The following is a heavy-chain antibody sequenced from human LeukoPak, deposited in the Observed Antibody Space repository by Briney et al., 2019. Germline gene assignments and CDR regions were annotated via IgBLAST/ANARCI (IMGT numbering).Heavy chain of an antibody. CDR3: ARDNGRGLIIVATISYFDY. V-gene: IGHV4-4*07. CDR1: GYSISTGYY. CDR2: IYASGST. D-gene: IGHD5-12*01. J-gene: IGHJ4*02. Sequence: SETLSLTCTVSGYSISTGYYWSWIRQPAGKGLESIGRIYASGSTNYNPSLKSRVTMSVDTSKNQFSLKLSSVTAADTAVYYCARDNGRGLIIVATISYFDYWGQGTLVTVSS.